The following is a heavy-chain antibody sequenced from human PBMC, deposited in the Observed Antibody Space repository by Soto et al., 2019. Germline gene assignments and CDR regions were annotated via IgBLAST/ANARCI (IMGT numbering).Heavy chain of an antibody. CDR3: ARLGQQLVRGYYYGMDV. CDR2: IYPGDSDT. V-gene: IGHV5-51*01. Sequence: LKISCKGSGYSFTSYWIGWVRHIPVKFLEWMGIIYPGDSDTRYSPSFQGQVTISADKSISTAYLQWSSLKASDTAMYYCARLGQQLVRGYYYGMDVWGQGTTVTVSS. D-gene: IGHD6-13*01. CDR1: GYSFTSYW. J-gene: IGHJ6*02.